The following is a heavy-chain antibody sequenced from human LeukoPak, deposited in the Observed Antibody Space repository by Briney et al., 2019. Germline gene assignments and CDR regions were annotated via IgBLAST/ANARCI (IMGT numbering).Heavy chain of an antibody. V-gene: IGHV4-59*01. CDR1: GGSISSYY. CDR2: IYYSGST. Sequence: SETLSLTCTISGGSISSYYWSWIRQPPGKGLEWIGYIYYSGSTNYNPSLKSRVTISVDTSKNQFSLKLRSVTAADTAVYYCARVSGYDWESFYDYWGQGTLVTVSS. J-gene: IGHJ4*02. CDR3: ARVSGYDWESFYDY. D-gene: IGHD5-12*01.